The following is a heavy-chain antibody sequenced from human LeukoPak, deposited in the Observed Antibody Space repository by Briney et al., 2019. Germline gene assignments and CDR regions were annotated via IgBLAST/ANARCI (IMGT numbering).Heavy chain of an antibody. CDR1: GGTFSVSS. CDR3: TTSYSGNSWYDWFGP. D-gene: IGHD6-13*01. CDR2: IRTKANSYAT. Sequence: PGGSLRLACAATGGTFSVSSIQRVREASRKGLGRVGLIRTKANSYATAYAASVTGRFTISRDDSKGTSYLQMISLKTEDTALYFCTTSYSGNSWYDWFGPWGQGTLVTVSS. J-gene: IGHJ5*02. V-gene: IGHV3-73*01.